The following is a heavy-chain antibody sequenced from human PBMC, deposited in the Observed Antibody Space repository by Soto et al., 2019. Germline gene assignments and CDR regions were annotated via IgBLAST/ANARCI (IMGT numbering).Heavy chain of an antibody. V-gene: IGHV3-7*03. J-gene: IGHJ5*02. CDR3: AGGGGWLTLS. CDR2: INQDGGQK. D-gene: IGHD6-19*01. CDR1: EFTFGTYW. Sequence: PGGSLRLSCTASEFTFGTYWMTWFRQAPGKGLEWVANINQDGGQKNYVDSVKGRFTISRDNAEKSLYLQMNTLRVDDTAVYYCAGGGGWLTLSWSRGTLVTVSS.